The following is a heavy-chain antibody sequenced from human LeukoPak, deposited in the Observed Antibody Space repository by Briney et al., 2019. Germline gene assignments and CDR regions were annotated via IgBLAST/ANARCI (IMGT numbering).Heavy chain of an antibody. CDR3: ARSNDFRPDY. Sequence: GGSLRLSCAASGFTFSSYWMHWVRQAPGKGLVWVSCINSDGSSTSYADSVKGRFTISRDNAKNTLYLQMNSLRAEDTAVYYCARSNDFRPDYWGQGTLVTVSS. CDR2: INSDGSST. CDR1: GFTFSSYW. J-gene: IGHJ4*02. D-gene: IGHD1-1*01. V-gene: IGHV3-74*01.